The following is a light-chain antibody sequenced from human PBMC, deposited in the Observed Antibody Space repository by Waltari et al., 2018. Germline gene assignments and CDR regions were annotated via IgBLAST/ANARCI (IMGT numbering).Light chain of an antibody. CDR2: DAS. Sequence: EIVLTQSPATLSLSTGERANLSCRASQNIGSYLAWYQQKPGQPPSVLIYDASTRATGIPARCSCSGSGAYFALTISSLEPDDFAVYYCQQRSTWPRTFGQGTKLEIK. J-gene: IGKJ2*01. CDR3: QQRSTWPRT. CDR1: QNIGSY. V-gene: IGKV3-11*01.